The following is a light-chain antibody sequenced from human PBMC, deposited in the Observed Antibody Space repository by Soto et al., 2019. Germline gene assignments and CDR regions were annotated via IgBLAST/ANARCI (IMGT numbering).Light chain of an antibody. CDR1: SSDVGGYNY. J-gene: IGLJ2*01. CDR2: DVS. Sequence: QSALTQPASVSGSPGQSITISCTGTSSDVGGYNYVSWYQQHPGKAPKLMIYDVSNRPSGVSNRFSGSKSGNTASLTISGLQAEDDADYYCSSYTSSSTLLVFGRGTKLTVL. CDR3: SSYTSSSTLLV. V-gene: IGLV2-14*01.